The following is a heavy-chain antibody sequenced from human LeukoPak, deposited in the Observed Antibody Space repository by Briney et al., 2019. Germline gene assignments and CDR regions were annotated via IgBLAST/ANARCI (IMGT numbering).Heavy chain of an antibody. CDR1: GYDFTRFD. J-gene: IGHJ5*02. Sequence: ASVEVSCKASGYDFTRFDINWVRQASGQGLEWMGWMNPKSGNTGYAQKFQGRVTITRDTSISTAYMELSSLTSDDTAVYYCARLEVRGVIGPWGQGTLVTVPS. D-gene: IGHD3-10*01. CDR2: MNPKSGNT. CDR3: ARLEVRGVIGP. V-gene: IGHV1-8*03.